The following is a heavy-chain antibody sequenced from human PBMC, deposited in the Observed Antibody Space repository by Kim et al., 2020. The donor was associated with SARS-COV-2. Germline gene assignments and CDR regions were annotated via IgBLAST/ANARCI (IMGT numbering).Heavy chain of an antibody. J-gene: IGHJ4*02. CDR1: GGSISSGSYY. Sequence: SETLSLTCTVSGGSISSGSYYWSWIRQPAGKGLEWIGRIYTSGSTNYNPSLKSRVTISVDTSKNQFSLKLSSVTAADTAVYYCARVEELYSSGSEPYDYWGQGTLVTVSS. CDR2: IYTSGST. D-gene: IGHD6-19*01. CDR3: ARVEELYSSGSEPYDY. V-gene: IGHV4-61*02.